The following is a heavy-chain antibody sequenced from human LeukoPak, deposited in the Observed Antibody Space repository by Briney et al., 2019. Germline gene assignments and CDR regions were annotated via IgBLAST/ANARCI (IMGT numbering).Heavy chain of an antibody. D-gene: IGHD3-22*01. J-gene: IGHJ4*02. V-gene: IGHV3-48*02. CDR3: ARRRDSSGGLDFDY. Sequence: GGSLRLSCAASGFIFSSYSMNWVRQALGKGLEWVSYISSSSTVYYADSVKGRFTISRENAKNSLCLQMNSLRDEDTAVYYCARRRDSSGGLDFDYWGQGTLVTVSS. CDR2: ISSSSTV. CDR1: GFIFSSYS.